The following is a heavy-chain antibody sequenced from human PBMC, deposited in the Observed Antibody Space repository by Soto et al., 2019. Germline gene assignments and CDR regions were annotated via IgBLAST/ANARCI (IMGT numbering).Heavy chain of an antibody. CDR1: GFSLSTSGVG. CDR2: IYWDDDK. V-gene: IGHV2-5*02. J-gene: IGHJ4*02. D-gene: IGHD4-17*01. Sequence: QITLKESGPPLVKPTQTLTLTCTFSGFSLSTSGVGVGWIRQPPGKALEWLALIYWDDDKRYSPSLKSRLTITKDTSKNQVVLTMTNMDPVDTATYYCAHGFYGDYDVGGRGGALVWGQGTLVTVSS. CDR3: AHGFYGDYDVGGRGGALV.